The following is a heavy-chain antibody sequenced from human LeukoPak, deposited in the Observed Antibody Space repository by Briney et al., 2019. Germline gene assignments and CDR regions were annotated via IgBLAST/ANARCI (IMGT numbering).Heavy chain of an antibody. Sequence: ASVKVSCKPSGYIFRNYDINWVRQAPGQGLEWMGWMNRENGNTGYAQKFHARVTMTRHAPTNTAYMELTSLRSEDTAVYFCATPMANTFDAFDIWGQGSRVTVSS. V-gene: IGHV1-8*01. CDR3: ATPMANTFDAFDI. D-gene: IGHD5-24*01. CDR2: MNRENGNT. CDR1: GYIFRNYD. J-gene: IGHJ3*02.